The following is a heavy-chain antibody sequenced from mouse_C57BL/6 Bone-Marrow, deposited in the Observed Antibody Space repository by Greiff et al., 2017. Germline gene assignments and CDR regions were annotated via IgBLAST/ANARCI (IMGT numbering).Heavy chain of an antibody. CDR1: GFNIKDDY. Sequence: VQLQQSGAELVRPGASVKLSCTASGFNIKDDYMHWVKQRPEQGLEWIGWIDPENGDTDYASKFQGKATITADTSSNTAYLQLSSLTSEDTAVYYCTTGPRFAYWGQGTLVTVSA. V-gene: IGHV14-4*01. CDR2: IDPENGDT. J-gene: IGHJ3*01. CDR3: TTGPRFAY. D-gene: IGHD6-1*01.